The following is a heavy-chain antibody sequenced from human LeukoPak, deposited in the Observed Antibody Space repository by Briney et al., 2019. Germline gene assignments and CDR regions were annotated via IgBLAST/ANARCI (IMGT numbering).Heavy chain of an antibody. J-gene: IGHJ4*02. Sequence: GGSLRLSCAASGFTFSSYGVHWVRQAPGKGLEWVAVIWYDGSNKHYADSVKGRFTISRDNSKNTLYLQMNSLRAEDTAVYYCAKTLPYYDSSGETYYFDYWGQGTLVTVSS. CDR1: GFTFSSYG. D-gene: IGHD3-22*01. V-gene: IGHV3-33*06. CDR3: AKTLPYYDSSGETYYFDY. CDR2: IWYDGSNK.